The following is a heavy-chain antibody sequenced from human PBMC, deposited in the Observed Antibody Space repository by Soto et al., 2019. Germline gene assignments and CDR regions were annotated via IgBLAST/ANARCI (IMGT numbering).Heavy chain of an antibody. Sequence: PSETLSLTCTVSGGSMNNYYWSWIRQAPGKGLQYIGYIYYSGSTNYNPSLKSRVTISVDTSKNQFSLKLSSVTAADTAVYYCARSPPYYDFWSGYYEGGEYYFDYWGQGTLVTVSS. CDR2: IYYSGST. V-gene: IGHV4-59*01. J-gene: IGHJ4*02. CDR3: ARSPPYYDFWSGYYEGGEYYFDY. CDR1: GGSMNNYY. D-gene: IGHD3-3*01.